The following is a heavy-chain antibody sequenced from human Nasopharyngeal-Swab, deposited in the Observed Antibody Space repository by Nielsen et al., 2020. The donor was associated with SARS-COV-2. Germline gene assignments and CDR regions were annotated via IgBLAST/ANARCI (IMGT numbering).Heavy chain of an antibody. CDR1: GFTFNNYN. Sequence: GESLKISGAASGFTFNNYNFNWVRQAPGKGLEWVSSISSSSSYIYYADSVPGRFTISRDNAKNSLYLQMNSLRAEDTAVYYCARDGLDYDFWSAYFMDVWGQGTTVTVSS. CDR2: ISSSSSYI. D-gene: IGHD3-3*01. V-gene: IGHV3-21*01. J-gene: IGHJ6*02. CDR3: ARDGLDYDFWSAYFMDV.